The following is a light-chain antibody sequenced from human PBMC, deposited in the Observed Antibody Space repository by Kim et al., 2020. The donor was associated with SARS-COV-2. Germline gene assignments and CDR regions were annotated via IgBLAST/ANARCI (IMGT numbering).Light chain of an antibody. CDR1: SSNIGAGYD. J-gene: IGLJ2*01. CDR2: GNN. Sequence: GQKVTISCTGSSSNIGAGYDVHWYQHLPGTAPKLLIYGNNNRPSGVPDRFSGSKSGTSASLAFTGLQAEDEADYYCQSYDRILSVIFGGGTQLTVL. V-gene: IGLV1-40*01. CDR3: QSYDRILSVI.